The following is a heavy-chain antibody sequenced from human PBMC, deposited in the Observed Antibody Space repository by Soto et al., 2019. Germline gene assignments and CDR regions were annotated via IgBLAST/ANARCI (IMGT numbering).Heavy chain of an antibody. CDR2: IYRDGST. V-gene: IGHV3-66*01. J-gene: IGHJ4*02. CDR1: GFTVSTNY. Sequence: EVQLVESGGGLVRPGGSLRLSCAVSGFTVSTNYISWVRQAPGRGLESVSIIYRDGSTYYADSVKGRFTTSRDRARNTLYLQMDNLRADDTAVYHCVRDSSYYGSGRGILDYWGPGTLVTVSS. D-gene: IGHD3-10*01. CDR3: VRDSSYYGSGRGILDY.